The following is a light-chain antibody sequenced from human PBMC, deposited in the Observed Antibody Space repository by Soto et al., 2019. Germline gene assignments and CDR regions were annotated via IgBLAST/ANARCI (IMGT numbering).Light chain of an antibody. CDR2: AAS. CDR1: QGIDTY. J-gene: IGKJ3*01. V-gene: IGKV1-27*01. Sequence: DIQMTQSPSSLSASVGDRVTITCRASQGIDTYLAWYQQKPGQVPKLLIYAASTLQSEVPSRFSGSGSGTDFTLTISSLQPEDVAIYFCQKYTRAPFTFGPGTKVDIK. CDR3: QKYTRAPFT.